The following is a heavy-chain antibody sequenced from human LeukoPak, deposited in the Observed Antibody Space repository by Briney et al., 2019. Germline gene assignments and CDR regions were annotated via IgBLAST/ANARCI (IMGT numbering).Heavy chain of an antibody. CDR3: ARVDYTGGYSYGYFDH. J-gene: IGHJ4*02. CDR2: ISSSSYI. V-gene: IGHV3-21*01. CDR1: GFTFSSYS. D-gene: IGHD5-18*01. Sequence: GGSLRLSCAASGFTFSSYSMNWVRQAPGKGLEWVSSISSSSYIYYADSVKGRFTISRDNAKNSLYLQMNSLRAEDTAVYYCARVDYTGGYSYGYFDHWGQGTLVTVSS.